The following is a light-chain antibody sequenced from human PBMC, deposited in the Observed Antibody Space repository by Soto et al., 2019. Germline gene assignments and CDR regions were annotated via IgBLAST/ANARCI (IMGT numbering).Light chain of an antibody. CDR2: DSS. CDR1: QSVSTY. J-gene: IGKJ1*01. Sequence: EIVLTQSPATLYLSPGESTTLSCRASQSVSTYLACYQQKPGQAPRLLIYDSSYTATGIPDRFSGSGSETFLTDSIRSLEPEDSALEFCQQRGNRPLALGQGTNVEI. V-gene: IGKV3-11*01. CDR3: QQRGNRPLA.